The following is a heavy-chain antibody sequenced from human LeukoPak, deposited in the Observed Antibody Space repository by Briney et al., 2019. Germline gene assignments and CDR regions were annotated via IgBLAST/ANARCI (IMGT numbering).Heavy chain of an antibody. V-gene: IGHV3-21*01. CDR2: ISSSSSYI. Sequence: GGSLRLSCAASGFTFSSYSMNWVRQAPGKGLEWVSSISSSSSYIYYADSVKGPFTISRDNAKNSLYLQMNSLRAEDTAVYYCARGWLDYFDYWGQGTLVTVSS. CDR3: ARGWLDYFDY. D-gene: IGHD6-19*01. CDR1: GFTFSSYS. J-gene: IGHJ4*02.